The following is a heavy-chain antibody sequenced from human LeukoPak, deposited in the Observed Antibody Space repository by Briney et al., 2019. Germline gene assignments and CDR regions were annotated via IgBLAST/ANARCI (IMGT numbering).Heavy chain of an antibody. V-gene: IGHV4-39*01. CDR1: GGSVSSSNYY. J-gene: IGHJ5*02. Sequence: SETLSLTCTVSGGSVSSSNYYWGWLRQPPGKGLEWIGSISYSWTNYNNPSLKSRVSISIDTSKNQFSVKLTSVTAADTAMYYCASLGTLRSWGQGTLVTVSS. CDR3: ASLGTLRS. CDR2: ISYSWTN. D-gene: IGHD7-27*01.